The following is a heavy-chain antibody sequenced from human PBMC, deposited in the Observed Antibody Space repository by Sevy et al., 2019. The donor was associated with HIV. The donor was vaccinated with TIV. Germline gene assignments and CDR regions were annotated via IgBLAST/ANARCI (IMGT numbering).Heavy chain of an antibody. J-gene: IGHJ6*03. CDR1: GFTFSSYA. CDR3: AKDDYMDV. V-gene: IGHV3-23*01. Sequence: GGSLRLSCAASGFTFSSYAMSWVRQAPGRGLEWVSAISGSGGNTYYVDSVKGRFTISRDNSKNTLYLQMNSLRAEDTVIYYCAKDDYMDVWGKGTTVTVSS. CDR2: ISGSGGNT.